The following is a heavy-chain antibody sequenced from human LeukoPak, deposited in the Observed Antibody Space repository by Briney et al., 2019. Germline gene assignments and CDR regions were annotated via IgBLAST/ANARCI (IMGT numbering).Heavy chain of an antibody. D-gene: IGHD1-1*01. J-gene: IGHJ6*04. V-gene: IGHV3-30*04. Sequence: GRSLRLSCVASGLTFSSYAMHWVRQAPGKGLEWVAAISYDGRDKYYADSVKGRFTISRDNSKNTVYLQMNSLRAEDTAVYYCASGTTGTTWSYGMDVWGKGTTVTVSS. CDR3: ASGTTGTTWSYGMDV. CDR1: GLTFSSYA. CDR2: ISYDGRDK.